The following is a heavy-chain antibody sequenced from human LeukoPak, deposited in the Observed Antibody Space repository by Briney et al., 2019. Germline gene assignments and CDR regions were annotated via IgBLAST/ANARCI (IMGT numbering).Heavy chain of an antibody. V-gene: IGHV3-66*01. J-gene: IGHJ3*02. CDR3: ARGESRAFDI. CDR1: GFSVSKTY. Sequence: GGSLRLSCAASGFSVSKTYMSWVRQALGRGLDWVSVIYSGGTTYYADSVKGRFTISRGNSKNTLHLHMNTLRAEDTAVYHCARGESRAFDIWGQGTLVTVSS. CDR2: IYSGGTT.